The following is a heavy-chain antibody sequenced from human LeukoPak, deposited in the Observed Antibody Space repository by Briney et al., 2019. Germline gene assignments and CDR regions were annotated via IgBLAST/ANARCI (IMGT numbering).Heavy chain of an antibody. CDR3: ARDSGVGGTFDY. V-gene: IGHV3-48*04. J-gene: IGHJ4*02. Sequence: GGSLRLSCAASGFTFSSYSMNWVRQAPGKGLEWVSYIISSSSTIYYADSVKGRFTISRDNAKNSLYLQMNSLRVEDTAIYYCARDSGVGGTFDYWGQGSLLTVSS. CDR1: GFTFSSYS. CDR2: IISSSSTI. D-gene: IGHD1-26*01.